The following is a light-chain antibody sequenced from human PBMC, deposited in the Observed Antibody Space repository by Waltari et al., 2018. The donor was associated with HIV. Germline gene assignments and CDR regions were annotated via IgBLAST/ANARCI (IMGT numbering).Light chain of an antibody. CDR3: SSFAGTHKL. V-gene: IGLV2-8*01. J-gene: IGLJ2*01. Sequence: ISCTGANGDISDYNYVSWYQQHSDRPPKLIIFEVTKRPSGVPDRFSGSKSGNTASLFVSGLQPADEATYFCSSFAGTHKLFGGGTKLTVL. CDR1: NGDISDYNY. CDR2: EVT.